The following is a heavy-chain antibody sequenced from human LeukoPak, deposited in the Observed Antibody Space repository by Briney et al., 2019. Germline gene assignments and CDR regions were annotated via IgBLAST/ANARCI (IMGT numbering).Heavy chain of an antibody. D-gene: IGHD6-13*01. CDR1: GYTFTGYY. V-gene: IGHV1-2*02. J-gene: IGHJ4*02. CDR3: ARLDSSSWPKAGRDY. CDR2: INPNSGGT. Sequence: ASVKVSCKASGYTFTGYYMHWVRQAPGQGLEWMGWINPNSGGTNYAQKFQGRVTMTRDTSISTAYMELSRLRSDDTAVYYCARLDSSSWPKAGRDYWGQGTLVTVSS.